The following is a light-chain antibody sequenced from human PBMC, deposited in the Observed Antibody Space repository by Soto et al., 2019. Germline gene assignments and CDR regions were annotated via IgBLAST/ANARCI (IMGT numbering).Light chain of an antibody. CDR3: GTRDSSRTGYV. V-gene: IGLV1-51*01. CDR2: DNN. J-gene: IGLJ1*01. CDR1: DSNIGVYY. Sequence: QSVLTQPPSVSAAPGQKVSISCSGSDSNIGVYYVAWYQQLPGTAPDLLIYDNNKQPPGIPDRCSGSKTCTSATLVITCLQTGDEADDYCGTRDSSRTGYVFGTGTKLTVL.